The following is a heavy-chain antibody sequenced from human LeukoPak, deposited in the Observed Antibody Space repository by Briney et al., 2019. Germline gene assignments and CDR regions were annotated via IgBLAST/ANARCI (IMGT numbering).Heavy chain of an antibody. J-gene: IGHJ3*02. CDR3: ARDEFGGVIVDAFDI. D-gene: IGHD3-16*02. V-gene: IGHV1-46*01. Sequence: GASVKVSCKASGYSFTSYYMHWVRQAPGQGLEWMGIINPSGGSTSYAQKFQGRVTMTRDTSTSTVYMELSSLRSEDTAVYYCARDEFGGVIVDAFDIWGQGTMVTVSS. CDR1: GYSFTSYY. CDR2: INPSGGST.